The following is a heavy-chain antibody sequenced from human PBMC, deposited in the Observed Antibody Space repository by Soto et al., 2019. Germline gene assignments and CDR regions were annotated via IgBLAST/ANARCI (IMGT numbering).Heavy chain of an antibody. J-gene: IGHJ4*02. CDR1: GYTFTGYY. CDR3: ARSGTVMESPFDY. CDR2: INAGNGNT. Sequence: ASVKVSCKASGYTFTGYYMHWVRQAPGQRLEWMGWINAGNGNTKYSQKFQGRVTITRDTSASTAYMELSSLRSEDTAVYYCARSGTVMESPFDYWGQGTLVTVSS. V-gene: IGHV1-3*01. D-gene: IGHD2-8*01.